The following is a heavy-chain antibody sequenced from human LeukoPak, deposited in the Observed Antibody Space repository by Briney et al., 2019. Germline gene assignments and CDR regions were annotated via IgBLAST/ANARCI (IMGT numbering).Heavy chain of an antibody. CDR2: IIPIFGTA. D-gene: IGHD5-18*01. Sequence: EASVKVSCKASGGAFSSYAISWVRQAPGQGLEWMGGIIPIFGTANYAQKFQGRVTITADKSTSTAYMELSSLRSEDTAVYYCARDGITAMDSWGQGTLVTVSS. CDR1: GGAFSSYA. J-gene: IGHJ4*02. CDR3: ARDGITAMDS. V-gene: IGHV1-69*06.